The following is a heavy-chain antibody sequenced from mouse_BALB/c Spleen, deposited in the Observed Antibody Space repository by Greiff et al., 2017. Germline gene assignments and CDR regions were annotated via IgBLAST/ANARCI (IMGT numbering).Heavy chain of an antibody. CDR1: GYTFTSYW. CDR3: CTRITTWFAY. D-gene: IGHD2-4*01. J-gene: IGHJ3*01. CDR2: IYPGNSDT. V-gene: IGHV1-5*01. Sequence: VQLQQSGTVLARPGASVKMSCKASGYTFTSYWMHWVKQRPGQGLEWIGAIYPGNSDTSYNQKFKGKAKLTAVTSTSTAYMELSSLTNEDSAVYYCCTRITTWFAYWGPGTLVTVSA.